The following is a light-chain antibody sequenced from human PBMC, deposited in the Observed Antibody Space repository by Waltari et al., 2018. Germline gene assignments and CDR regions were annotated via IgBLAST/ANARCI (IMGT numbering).Light chain of an antibody. Sequence: QSALTQPRPVSGSPGPSVTISCTGTTGDVGAYNNVSWYQEQPGKAPRLTIYDVSERPSGVPDRFSASKSGNTASLTISGLQAEDEGSYHCCSRAGSSVVFGGGTKLTVL. CDR3: CSRAGSSVV. CDR2: DVS. J-gene: IGLJ2*01. V-gene: IGLV2-11*01. CDR1: TGDVGAYNN.